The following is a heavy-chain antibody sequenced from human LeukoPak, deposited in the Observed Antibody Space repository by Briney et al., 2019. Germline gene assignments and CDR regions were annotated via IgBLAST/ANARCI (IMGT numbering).Heavy chain of an antibody. V-gene: IGHV3-30*18. D-gene: IGHD5-12*01. CDR2: ISYDGSKK. Sequence: GSLRLSCVASGFTFSIYGMHWVRQAPGKGLEWVAFISYDGSKKYYVDSVKDRFTISRDNSKNTLYLQMNSLRAEDTAVYYCVKGYSGYDAALDYWGQGTLVTVSS. CDR1: GFTFSIYG. J-gene: IGHJ4*02. CDR3: VKGYSGYDAALDY.